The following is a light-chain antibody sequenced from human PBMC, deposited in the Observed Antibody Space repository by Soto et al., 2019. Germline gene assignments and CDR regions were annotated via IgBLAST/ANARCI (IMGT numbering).Light chain of an antibody. Sequence: QSVLTQPASVSGSLGQSITISCTGTSSDVGSYNLVSWYQQHPGKAPKLMIYEGSKRPSGVSNRFSGSKSGNTASLTISGLQAEDEADYYCCSYAGSSTLVYVFGTGTKVTVL. V-gene: IGLV2-23*01. J-gene: IGLJ1*01. CDR2: EGS. CDR3: CSYAGSSTLVYV. CDR1: SSDVGSYNL.